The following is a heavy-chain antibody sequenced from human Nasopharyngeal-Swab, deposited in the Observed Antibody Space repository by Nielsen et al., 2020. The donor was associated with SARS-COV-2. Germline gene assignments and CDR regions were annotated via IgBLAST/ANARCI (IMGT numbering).Heavy chain of an antibody. V-gene: IGHV3-9*01. J-gene: IGHJ6*03. CDR2: ISWNSGSI. CDR3: AKAAVAGTYYYYYMDV. D-gene: IGHD6-19*01. Sequence: PGKGLEWVSGISWNSGSIGYADSVKGRFTISRDNAKNSLYLQMNSLRAEDTALYYCAKAAVAGTYYYYYMDVWGKRTTVTVSS.